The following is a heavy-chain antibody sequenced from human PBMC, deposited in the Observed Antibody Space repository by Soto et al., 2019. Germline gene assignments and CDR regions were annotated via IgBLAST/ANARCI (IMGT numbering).Heavy chain of an antibody. CDR1: GYTFTSYD. V-gene: IGHV1-8*01. CDR2: MNPNSGNT. D-gene: IGHD3-3*01. J-gene: IGHJ3*02. CDR3: ARDPAENYDFWSGYVDAFDI. Sequence: WASVKVSCKASGYTFTSYDINWVRQATGRGLEWMGWMNPNSGNTGYAQKFQGRVTMTRNTSISTAYMELSSLRSEDTAVYYCARDPAENYDFWSGYVDAFDIWGQGTMVTVSS.